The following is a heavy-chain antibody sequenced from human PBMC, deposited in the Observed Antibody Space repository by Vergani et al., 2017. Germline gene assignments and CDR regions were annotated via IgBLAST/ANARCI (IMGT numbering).Heavy chain of an antibody. V-gene: IGHV3-21*02. CDR2: ISGSSSYV. D-gene: IGHD2-8*01. CDR3: ARGLWDCTHIRCSPPSY. Sequence: EVQLVESGGGLVKPGGSLRLSCAASGFSFSSYSMNWVRQAPGKGLEWVASISGSSSYVFYRDSVEGRFTITRDNAKKSVYQQMNSLRAEDTAMYFCARGLWDCTHIRCSPPSYWGQGTHVTVSS. J-gene: IGHJ4*02. CDR1: GFSFSSYS.